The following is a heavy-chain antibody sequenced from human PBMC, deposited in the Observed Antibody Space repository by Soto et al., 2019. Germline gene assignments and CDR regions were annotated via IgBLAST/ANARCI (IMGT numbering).Heavy chain of an antibody. V-gene: IGHV3-30-3*01. Sequence: PGGSLRLSCAASGFTYSTYTMHWVRQAPGKGLEWVAVISYDGNNKFYADSVKGRFTISRDSTKQTLYLQMNSLRAEDTAVYYCALGGNPPLGYWGQGTLVTVSS. D-gene: IGHD2-15*01. CDR1: GFTYSTYT. CDR3: ALGGNPPLGY. CDR2: ISYDGNNK. J-gene: IGHJ4*02.